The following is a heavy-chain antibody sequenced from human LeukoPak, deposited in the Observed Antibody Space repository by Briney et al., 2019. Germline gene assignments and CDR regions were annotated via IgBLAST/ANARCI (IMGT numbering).Heavy chain of an antibody. CDR2: INPNSGGT. CDR3: ARNPPYCGGDCYNFDS. Sequence: GASVKVSCKASGYTFTGYYMHWVRQAPGQGLEWMGWINPNSGGTNYAQKFQGRVTMTRDTSISTAYMELSRLRSDDTAVYYCARNPPYCGGDCYNFDSWGQGTLVTVSS. CDR1: GYTFTGYY. J-gene: IGHJ4*02. D-gene: IGHD2-21*02. V-gene: IGHV1-2*02.